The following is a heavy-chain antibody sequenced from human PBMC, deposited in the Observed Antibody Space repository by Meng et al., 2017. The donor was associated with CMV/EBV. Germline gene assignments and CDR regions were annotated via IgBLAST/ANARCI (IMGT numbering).Heavy chain of an antibody. V-gene: IGHV3-74*01. CDR2: INSDGSST. CDR1: GFTFSSYW. Sequence: GESLKISCAASGFTFSSYWMHWVRQAPGKGLVWVSRINSDGSSTSYADSVKGRFTISRDNAKNTLYLQMNSLRAEDTAVYYCARDRDIVATVNYYYYGMDVWGQGTTVTVSS. J-gene: IGHJ6*02. D-gene: IGHD5-12*01. CDR3: ARDRDIVATVNYYYYGMDV.